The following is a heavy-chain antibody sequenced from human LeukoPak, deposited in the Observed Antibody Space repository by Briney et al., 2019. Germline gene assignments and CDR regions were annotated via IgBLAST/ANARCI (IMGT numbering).Heavy chain of an antibody. J-gene: IGHJ1*01. D-gene: IGHD6-19*01. V-gene: IGHV3-23*01. CDR2: IRSSGDST. CDR3: AKGGAVTGRMYFQY. CDR1: GFTFTTYT. Sequence: GESVRLSCTASGFTFTTYTMIWIRQAPGKGLEWVSAIRSSGDSTYYSDSAKGRFTISRANSNNTLYMQMNSLRAEDTVIYYCAKGGAVTGRMYFQYWGQGTLVTVSS.